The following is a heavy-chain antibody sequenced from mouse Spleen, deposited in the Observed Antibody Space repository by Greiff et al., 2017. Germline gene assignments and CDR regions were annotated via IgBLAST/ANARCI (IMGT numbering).Heavy chain of an antibody. V-gene: IGHV3-6*01. CDR3: AREGDDGYYLYAMDY. D-gene: IGHD2-3*01. CDR2: ISYDGSN. Sequence: EVKVEESGPGLVKPSQSLSLTCSVTGYSITSGYYWNWIRQFPGNKLEWMGYISYDGSNNYNPSLKNRISITRDTSKNQFFLKLNSVTTEDTATYYCAREGDDGYYLYAMDYWGQGTSVTVSS. J-gene: IGHJ4*01. CDR1: GYSITSGYY.